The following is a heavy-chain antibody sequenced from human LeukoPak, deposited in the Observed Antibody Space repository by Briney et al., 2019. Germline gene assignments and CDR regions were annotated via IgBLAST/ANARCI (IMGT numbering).Heavy chain of an antibody. J-gene: IGHJ4*02. CDR1: GYTFTSYG. V-gene: IGHV1-18*01. CDR2: ISAYNGNT. Sequence: GASVKVSCKASGYTFTSYGISWVRQAPGQGLEWMGWISAYNGNTNYAQKLQGRVTMTTDTSTSTAYMELRSLRSDDTAVYYCARGRLFTYSYGLSPRWSDDGYWGQGTLVTVSS. CDR3: ARGRLFTYSYGLSPRWSDDGY. D-gene: IGHD5-18*01.